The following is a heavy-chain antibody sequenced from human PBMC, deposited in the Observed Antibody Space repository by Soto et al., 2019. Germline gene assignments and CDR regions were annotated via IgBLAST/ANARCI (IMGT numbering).Heavy chain of an antibody. V-gene: IGHV4-31*03. CDR3: AREGHSSWVWLDP. D-gene: IGHD2-15*01. Sequence: QVQLQESGPGLVEPSQTLSLVCSVSGDPLSYGGYYWSWVRQSPGNALEWIGFVYHTGATYYPPSLESRVTIAGDRSKNELSLKLTSVTAADTATYYWAREGHSSWVWLDPWGQGILVTVSS. CDR1: GDPLSYGGYY. J-gene: IGHJ5*02. CDR2: VYHTGAT.